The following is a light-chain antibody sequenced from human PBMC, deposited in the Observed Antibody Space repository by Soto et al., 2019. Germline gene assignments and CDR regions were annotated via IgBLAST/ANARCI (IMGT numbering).Light chain of an antibody. V-gene: IGKV3-20*01. J-gene: IGKJ4*01. CDR2: GAS. Sequence: IVLRQSPGTLSLSPRERATLSCRASQSVSSSYLAWYQQKPGQAPRLLIYGASSRATGIPDRFSGSGSGTDFTLTISRLEPEDFAVYYCQQYGSSPRTFGGGTKVDIK. CDR1: QSVSSSY. CDR3: QQYGSSPRT.